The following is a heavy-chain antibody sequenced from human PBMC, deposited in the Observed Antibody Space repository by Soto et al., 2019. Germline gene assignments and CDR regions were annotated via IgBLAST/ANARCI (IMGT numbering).Heavy chain of an antibody. V-gene: IGHV3-30-3*01. CDR3: ARDRYVDYYHDMDV. Sequence: GGSLRLSCAASGFRVSTSVIHWFRRAPGKGLEWMALISYDGINKYHADSVKGRFTISRDSSKNTLYLQMNSLRAEDTAVYYCARDRYVDYYHDMDVWGQGTTVTVSS. CDR2: ISYDGINK. J-gene: IGHJ6*02. D-gene: IGHD3-10*02. CDR1: GFRVSTSV.